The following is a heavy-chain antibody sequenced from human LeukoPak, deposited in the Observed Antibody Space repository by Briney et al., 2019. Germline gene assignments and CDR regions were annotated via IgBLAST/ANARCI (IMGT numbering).Heavy chain of an antibody. V-gene: IGHV4-4*07. Sequence: SETLSLTCNVSLDSISSFYWSWIRQSAGAGLEWIGRIYTTGETDYNPSLKSRVTVSVDTSRNQVSLKLRSVTAADTAVYYCARDVGASNFDYWGQGILVTVSS. D-gene: IGHD1-26*01. J-gene: IGHJ4*02. CDR1: LDSISSFY. CDR2: IYTTGET. CDR3: ARDVGASNFDY.